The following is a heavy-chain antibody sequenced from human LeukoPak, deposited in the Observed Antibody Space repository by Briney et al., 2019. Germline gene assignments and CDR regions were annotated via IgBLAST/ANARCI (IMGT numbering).Heavy chain of an antibody. CDR2: VDPGDGET. CDR1: GYTFTDYY. Sequence: ASVKVSCKVSGYTFTDYYMHWVQQAPGKGLEWMGLVDPGDGETIYAEKFQGRVTITADTSTDTAYMELSSLRSEDTAVYYCATDAAYGGASGYWGQGTLVTVSS. D-gene: IGHD2-21*01. CDR3: ATDAAYGGASGY. V-gene: IGHV1-69-2*01. J-gene: IGHJ4*02.